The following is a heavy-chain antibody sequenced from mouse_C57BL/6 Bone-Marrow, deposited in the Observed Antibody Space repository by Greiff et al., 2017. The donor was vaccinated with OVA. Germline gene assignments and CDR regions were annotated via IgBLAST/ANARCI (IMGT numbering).Heavy chain of an antibody. CDR2: ISNGGGST. Sequence: EVMLVESGGGLVQPGGSLKLSCAASGFTFSDYYMYWVRQTPEKRLEWVAYISNGGGSTYYPDTVKGRFTISRDNAKNTLYLQMSRLKSEDTAMYYCARRGDYDWFAYWGQGTLVTVSA. D-gene: IGHD2-4*01. CDR3: ARRGDYDWFAY. V-gene: IGHV5-12*01. J-gene: IGHJ3*01. CDR1: GFTFSDYY.